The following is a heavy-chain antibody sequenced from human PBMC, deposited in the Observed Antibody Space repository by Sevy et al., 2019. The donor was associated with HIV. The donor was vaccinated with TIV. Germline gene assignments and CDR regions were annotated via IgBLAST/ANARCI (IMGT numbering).Heavy chain of an antibody. Sequence: ASVKVSCKVSGYTLTQLSMHWVRQAPGKGLEWMGGFEPEDGETLHSQNFQGRVTLTEDTSTDTAYMELSSLRSEDTAVYYCASSRDYYDNSGPNFDYWGQGPLVTVSS. V-gene: IGHV1-24*01. CDR3: ASSRDYYDNSGPNFDY. J-gene: IGHJ4*02. D-gene: IGHD3-22*01. CDR2: FEPEDGET. CDR1: GYTLTQLS.